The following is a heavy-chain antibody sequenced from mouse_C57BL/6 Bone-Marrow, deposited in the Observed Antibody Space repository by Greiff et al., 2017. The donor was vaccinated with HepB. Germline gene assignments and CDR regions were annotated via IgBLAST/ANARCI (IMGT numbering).Heavy chain of an antibody. D-gene: IGHD2-3*01. CDR2: IYPRSGNT. CDR3: ARRDGYYMDY. Sequence: VQLQQSGAELARPGASVKLSCKASGYTFTSYGISWVKQRTGQGLEWIGEIYPRSGNTYYNEKFKGKATLTADKSSSTAYMELRSLKSEDAAVYFCARRDGYYMDYWGQGTSVTVSS. CDR1: GYTFTSYG. V-gene: IGHV1-81*01. J-gene: IGHJ4*01.